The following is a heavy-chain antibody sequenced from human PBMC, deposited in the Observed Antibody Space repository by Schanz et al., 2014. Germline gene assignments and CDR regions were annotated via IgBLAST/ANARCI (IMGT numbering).Heavy chain of an antibody. J-gene: IGHJ4*02. CDR1: GFNFGSYA. CDR3: ATETYSSSWCFDY. V-gene: IGHV3-23*01. CDR2: ISGSGSHT. D-gene: IGHD6-13*01. Sequence: EVQLLESGGGLVQPGGSLRLSCAASGFNFGSYAMSWVRQAPGKGLEWVSAISGSGSHTYYADSVKGRFTISRDNAKNSVFLQMNGLRDEDTAVYYCATETYSSSWCFDYWGQGTLVTVSS.